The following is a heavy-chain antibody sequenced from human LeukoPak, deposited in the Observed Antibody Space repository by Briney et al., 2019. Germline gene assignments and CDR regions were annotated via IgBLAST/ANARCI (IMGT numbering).Heavy chain of an antibody. CDR3: ARVPHIVVVTAILGFDY. D-gene: IGHD2-21*02. J-gene: IGHJ4*02. V-gene: IGHV1-2*02. Sequence: GASVKVSCKASGYTFTSYGISWVRQAPGQGLEWMGWINPNSGGTNYAQKFQGRVTMTRDTSISTAYMELSRLRSDDTAVYYCARVPHIVVVTAILGFDYWGQGTLVTVSS. CDR2: INPNSGGT. CDR1: GYTFTSYG.